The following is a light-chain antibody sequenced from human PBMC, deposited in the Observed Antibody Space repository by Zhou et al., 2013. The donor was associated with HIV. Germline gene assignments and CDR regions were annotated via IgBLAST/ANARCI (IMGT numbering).Light chain of an antibody. Sequence: IVMTQSPATLSLSPGETATLSCRASQTLDTNLAWYQQQPGQAPRLLIYGASTRATGIPARFSGSGSGTDFTLTISSLQSEDFAVYYCQQYGSSIPTFGQGTKVEIK. CDR3: QQYGSSIPT. CDR1: QTLDTN. J-gene: IGKJ1*01. V-gene: IGKV3-15*01. CDR2: GAS.